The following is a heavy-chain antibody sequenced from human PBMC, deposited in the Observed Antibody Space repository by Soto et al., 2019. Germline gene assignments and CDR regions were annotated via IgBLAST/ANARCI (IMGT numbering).Heavy chain of an antibody. CDR3: ARGTGSGSFLIDY. D-gene: IGHD3-10*01. Sequence: QVQLVESGGGVVQPGRSLRLSCAASGFIFSNYAMHWVRQAPGQGLEWVALIWSDGSYENYAESVKGRFTISRDNSKNTLYLQMNSLRLEDTAVYFCARGTGSGSFLIDYWGQGTLVTVSS. V-gene: IGHV3-33*01. CDR2: IWSDGSYE. CDR1: GFIFSNYA. J-gene: IGHJ4*02.